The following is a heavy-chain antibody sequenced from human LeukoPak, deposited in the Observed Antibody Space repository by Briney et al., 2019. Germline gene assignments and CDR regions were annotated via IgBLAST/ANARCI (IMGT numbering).Heavy chain of an antibody. CDR1: GFTLSSYA. J-gene: IGHJ4*02. Sequence: GGSLRLSCAASGFTLSSYAMHWVRQAPGKGLEYVSAISSNGGSTFYANSVEGRFTISRDNSKNTLYLQMGRLRPEDMAVYYCARAPYSGSYSDYWGQGTLVTVSS. D-gene: IGHD1-26*01. V-gene: IGHV3-64*01. CDR2: ISSNGGST. CDR3: ARAPYSGSYSDY.